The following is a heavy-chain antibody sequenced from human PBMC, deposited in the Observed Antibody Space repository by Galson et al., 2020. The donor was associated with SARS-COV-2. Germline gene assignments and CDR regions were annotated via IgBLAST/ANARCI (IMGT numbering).Heavy chain of an antibody. V-gene: IGHV3-11*01. CDR3: ARWWGKTDYEFLTVYPYNWFDP. CDR1: GFTFSDYY. CDR2: IRSSGSTK. Sequence: GESLKISCAASGFTFSDYYMRWIRQAPGKGLEWVSYIRSSGSTKYYADSVKGRFTISRDNAKNSLYLQMNSLRAEDTAVYYCARWWGKTDYEFLTVYPYNWFDPWGQGTLVTVSS. J-gene: IGHJ5*02. D-gene: IGHD3-9*01.